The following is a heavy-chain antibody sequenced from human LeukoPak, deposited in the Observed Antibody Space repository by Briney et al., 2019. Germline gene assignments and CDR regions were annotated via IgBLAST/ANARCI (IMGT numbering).Heavy chain of an antibody. CDR3: ARARSGTNYYSGMDV. CDR2: IYYSGST. CDR1: GGSISSYY. D-gene: IGHD1-26*01. Sequence: SETLSLTCTVSGGSISSYYWSWIRQPPGKGLEWIGYIYYSGSTNYNPSLKSRVTISVDTSKNQFSLKLSSVTAADTAVYYCARARSGTNYYSGMDVWGQGTTVTVSS. J-gene: IGHJ6*02. V-gene: IGHV4-59*01.